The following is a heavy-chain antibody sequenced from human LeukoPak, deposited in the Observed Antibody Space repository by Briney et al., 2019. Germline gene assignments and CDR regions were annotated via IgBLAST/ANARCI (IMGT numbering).Heavy chain of an antibody. Sequence: SETLSHTCTVSGGSISSYYWSWIRQPPGKGLEWIGYIYYSGSTNYNPSLKSRVTISVDTSKNQFSLKLSSVTAADTAVYYCARLRYFDWLPFDYWGQGTLVTVSS. D-gene: IGHD3-9*01. CDR3: ARLRYFDWLPFDY. V-gene: IGHV4-59*01. CDR1: GGSISSYY. J-gene: IGHJ4*02. CDR2: IYYSGST.